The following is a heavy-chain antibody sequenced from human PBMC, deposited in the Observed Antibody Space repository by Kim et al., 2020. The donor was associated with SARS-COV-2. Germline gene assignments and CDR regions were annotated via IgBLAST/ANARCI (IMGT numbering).Heavy chain of an antibody. V-gene: IGHV3-53*01. Sequence: GGSLRLSCAASGFTVSSNYMSWVRQAPGKGLEWVSVIYSGGSTYYADSVKGRFTISRDNSKNTLYLQMNSLRAEDTAVYYCAREATYDYSTDGTDYWGQGTLVTVSS. CDR1: GFTVSSNY. J-gene: IGHJ4*02. CDR2: IYSGGST. CDR3: AREATYDYSTDGTDY. D-gene: IGHD3-16*01.